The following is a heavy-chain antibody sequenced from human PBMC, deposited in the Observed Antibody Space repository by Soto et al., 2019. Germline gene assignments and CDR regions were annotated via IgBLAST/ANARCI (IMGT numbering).Heavy chain of an antibody. Sequence: GGSLRLSCAASGFTFSSYSMNWVRQAPGKGLEWVSSISSSSSYIYYADSVKGRFTISRDNAKNSLYLQMNSLRAEDTAVYYCARDGGITFGGVIAGDDAFDIWGQGTMVTVSS. CDR3: ARDGGITFGGVIAGDDAFDI. CDR1: GFTFSSYS. J-gene: IGHJ3*02. D-gene: IGHD3-16*02. V-gene: IGHV3-21*01. CDR2: ISSSSSYI.